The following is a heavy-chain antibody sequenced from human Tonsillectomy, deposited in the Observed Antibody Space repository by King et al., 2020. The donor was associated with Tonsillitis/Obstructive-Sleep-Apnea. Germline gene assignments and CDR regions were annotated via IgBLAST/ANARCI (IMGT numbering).Heavy chain of an antibody. V-gene: IGHV5-51*03. CDR3: ARSGGHSNYDDAFDI. Sequence: EVQLVESGAEVKKPGESLKISCQGSGYSFTSYWIAWVRQMPGKGLEWMGIIYPGDSDTRYSPSFQGQVTISADKSISTAYLQWSSLKASDTAMYYCARSGGHSNYDDAFDIWGQGTMVTVSS. CDR2: IYPGDSDT. D-gene: IGHD4-11*01. CDR1: GYSFTSYW. J-gene: IGHJ3*02.